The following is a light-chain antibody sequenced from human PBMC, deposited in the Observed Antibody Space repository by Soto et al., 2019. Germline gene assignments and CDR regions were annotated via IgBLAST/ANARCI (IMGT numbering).Light chain of an antibody. CDR1: SSNIGAGYD. CDR3: QSYDSSLSGWV. V-gene: IGLV1-40*01. Sequence: QAVVTQPPSVSGAPGQRVTICCTGSSSNIGAGYDVHWYQQLPGTAPKLLIYGNSNRPSGVPDRFSGSKSGTSASLAITGLQAEDEADYYCQSYDSSLSGWVFGGGTKVTVL. CDR2: GNS. J-gene: IGLJ3*02.